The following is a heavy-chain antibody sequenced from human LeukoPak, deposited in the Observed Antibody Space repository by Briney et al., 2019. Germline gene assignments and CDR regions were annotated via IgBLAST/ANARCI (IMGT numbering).Heavy chain of an antibody. V-gene: IGHV3-23*01. CDR2: ISGSGGST. Sequence: QPGGSLRLSCAASGFTFSSYAMSWVRQAPGKGLEWVSGISGSGGSTYYADSVKGRFTISRDNSKNTLYLQMNSLRAEDTAVYYCAKPGYYYDSSGHGAFGIWGQGTMVTVSS. CDR3: AKPGYYYDSSGHGAFGI. CDR1: GFTFSSYA. D-gene: IGHD3-22*01. J-gene: IGHJ3*02.